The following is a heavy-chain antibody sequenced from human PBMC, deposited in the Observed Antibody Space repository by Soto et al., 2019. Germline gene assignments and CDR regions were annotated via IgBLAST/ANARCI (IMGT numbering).Heavy chain of an antibody. CDR3: GRCSSTSCHLGSDY. D-gene: IGHD2-2*01. CDR1: GFTFSSYA. CDR2: ISYDGSNK. J-gene: IGHJ4*02. V-gene: IGHV3-30-3*01. Sequence: GGSLRLSCAASGFTFSSYAMNWVRQAPGKGLEWVAPISYDGSNKYYADSVKGRFTISRDSSKNTLYLQMNSLRAADTAVYYCGRCSSTSCHLGSDYWGQGTLVTVSS.